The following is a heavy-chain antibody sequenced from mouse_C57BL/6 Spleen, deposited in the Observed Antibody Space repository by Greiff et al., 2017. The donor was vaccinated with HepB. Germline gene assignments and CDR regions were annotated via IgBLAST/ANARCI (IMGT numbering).Heavy chain of an antibody. CDR1: GYSITSGYY. J-gene: IGHJ1*03. CDR2: ISYDGSN. Sequence: VQLQESGPGLVKPSQSLSLPCSVTGYSITSGYYWNWIRQFPGNKLEWMGYISYDGSNNYNPSLKNRISITRDTSKNQFFLKLNSVTTEDTATYYCAREEYFDVWGTGTTVTVSS. CDR3: AREEYFDV. V-gene: IGHV3-6*01.